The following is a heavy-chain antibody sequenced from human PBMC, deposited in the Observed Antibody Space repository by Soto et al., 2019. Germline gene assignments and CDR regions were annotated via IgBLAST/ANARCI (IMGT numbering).Heavy chain of an antibody. CDR2: ISNSETT. CDR3: AREVGNIYYFHY. V-gene: IGHV4-30-4*01. CDR1: GGSFSSGNYY. J-gene: IGHJ4*02. D-gene: IGHD2-21*01. Sequence: SETLSLTCTVSGGSFSSGNYYWSWIRQPPGKGLEYIGYISNSETTYYKPSLKSRVTISKATSKNQFSLKLTSVTAADTAVYYCAREVGNIYYFHYWGQGILVTVS.